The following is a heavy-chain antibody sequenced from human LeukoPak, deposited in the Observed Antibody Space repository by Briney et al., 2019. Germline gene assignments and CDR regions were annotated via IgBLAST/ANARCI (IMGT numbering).Heavy chain of an antibody. Sequence: GGTLRLSCAASGFTFSSYGMSWVRQAPGKGLEWVSAISGNGGNTFYADSVKGRFTNSRDNSKNTLYLQMSSLRAEDTAVYYCASHGGGTIRLGAFDIWGQGTVVTVSS. D-gene: IGHD3-3*01. CDR2: ISGNGGNT. V-gene: IGHV3-23*01. CDR1: GFTFSSYG. CDR3: ASHGGGTIRLGAFDI. J-gene: IGHJ3*02.